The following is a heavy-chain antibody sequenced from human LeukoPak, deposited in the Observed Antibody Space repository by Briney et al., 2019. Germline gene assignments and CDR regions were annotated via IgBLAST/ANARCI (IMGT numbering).Heavy chain of an antibody. CDR3: ARRYFDY. CDR1: GFTFSTYW. Sequence: PGGSLRLSCAASGFTFSTYWMHWVRQAPGKGLMWVSRINSDGSTTNYADSVKGRFTISRDNPKNTLDLQMNSLRAEDTAIYYCARRYFDYWGQGTLVTVSS. V-gene: IGHV3-74*01. J-gene: IGHJ4*02. CDR2: INSDGSTT.